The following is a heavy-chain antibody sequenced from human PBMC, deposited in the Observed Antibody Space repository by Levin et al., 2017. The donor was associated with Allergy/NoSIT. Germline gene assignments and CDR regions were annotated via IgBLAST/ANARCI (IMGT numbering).Heavy chain of an antibody. D-gene: IGHD3-3*01. J-gene: IGHJ6*02. CDR2: ISSSGSTI. CDR1: GFTFSDYY. V-gene: IGHV3-11*01. CDR3: ARGNYPIFGVVAGYGMDV. Sequence: GGSLRLSCAASGFTFSDYYMSWIRQAPGKGLEWVSYISSSGSTIYYADSVKGRFTISRDNAKNSLYLQMNSLRAEDTAVYYCARGNYPIFGVVAGYGMDVWGQGTTVTVSS.